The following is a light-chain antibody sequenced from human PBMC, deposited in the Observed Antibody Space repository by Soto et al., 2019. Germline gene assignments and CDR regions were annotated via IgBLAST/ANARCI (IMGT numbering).Light chain of an antibody. CDR1: SSNLGADYD. CDR2: GNI. V-gene: IGLV1-40*01. CDR3: QSYDSSLSAYV. Sequence: QSVLTQPPSVSGAPGQRVTISCTVRSSNLGADYDVHWYPLLPGTAPKLLIYGNINRPSGVPDRFSGSKSATSASLAITGLQAEYEADYYCQSYDSSLSAYVFGAGTKVTVL. J-gene: IGLJ1*01.